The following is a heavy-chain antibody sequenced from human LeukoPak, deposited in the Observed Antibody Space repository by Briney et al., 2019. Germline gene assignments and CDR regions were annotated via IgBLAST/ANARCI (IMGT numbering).Heavy chain of an antibody. CDR3: VRHRQWLLFPDY. CDR1: GDSISINYN. CDR2: IFYSGAT. J-gene: IGHJ4*02. Sequence: PSETLSLTCTVSGDSISINYNWGWIRQPPGKGLEWIGSIFYSGATYYSPSLKSRVTISVDTSKNQFSLKLSSMTAADTAVYYCVRHRQWLLFPDYWGQGTVVTVSS. V-gene: IGHV4-39*01. D-gene: IGHD6-19*01.